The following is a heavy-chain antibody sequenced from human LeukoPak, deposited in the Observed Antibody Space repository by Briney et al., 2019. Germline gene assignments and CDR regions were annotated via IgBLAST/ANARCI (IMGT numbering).Heavy chain of an antibody. Sequence: GGSLRLSCAASGFSFSSYAMHWVRQAPGKGLEWVAVISYDGSNKYYADSVKGRFTISRDNSKNTLYLQMNTLRAEDTAVYYCAREPTTVKGSYYYGMDVWGQGTTLTVSS. J-gene: IGHJ6*02. V-gene: IGHV3-30-3*01. D-gene: IGHD4-11*01. CDR2: ISYDGSNK. CDR1: GFSFSSYA. CDR3: AREPTTVKGSYYYGMDV.